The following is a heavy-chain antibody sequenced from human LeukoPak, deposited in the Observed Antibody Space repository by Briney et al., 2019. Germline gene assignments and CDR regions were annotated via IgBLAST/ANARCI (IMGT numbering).Heavy chain of an antibody. V-gene: IGHV3-21*01. CDR2: ISSSSSFI. J-gene: IGHJ4*02. Sequence: GGSLRLSCAASGFTFSSYSMNWVRQAPGKGLEWVSSISSSSSFIYYADSVKGRFTISRDNAKNSLYLQMNSLRAEDTAVYYCAREWLRGPLVYWGQGTLVTVSS. CDR3: AREWLRGPLVY. D-gene: IGHD3-22*01. CDR1: GFTFSSYS.